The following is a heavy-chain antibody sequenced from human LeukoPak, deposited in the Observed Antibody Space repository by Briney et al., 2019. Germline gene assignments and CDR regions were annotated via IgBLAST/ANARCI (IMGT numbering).Heavy chain of an antibody. Sequence: ASVKVSCKASGYTFTGYYMHWVRQAPGQGLEWMGWINPNSGGTNYALKFQGWVTMTRDTSISTAYMELSRLRSDDTAVYYCARGGRGTTGAFDIWGQGTMVTVSS. D-gene: IGHD1-1*01. CDR2: INPNSGGT. V-gene: IGHV1-2*04. J-gene: IGHJ3*02. CDR3: ARGGRGTTGAFDI. CDR1: GYTFTGYY.